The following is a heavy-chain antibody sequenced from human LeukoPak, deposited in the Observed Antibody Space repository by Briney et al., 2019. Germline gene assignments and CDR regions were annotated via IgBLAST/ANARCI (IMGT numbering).Heavy chain of an antibody. D-gene: IGHD3-22*01. CDR2: ITGSGGDT. CDR1: GFTFSSYA. Sequence: GGSLRLSCAASGFTFSSYAMNWARQAPGKGLEWVSTITGSGGDTYYADSVKGRFAISRDNSKNTLYLQMNSLRAEDTAIYYCAKDPYVGGGYHFDSWGQGSLVTVSS. V-gene: IGHV3-23*01. J-gene: IGHJ5*02. CDR3: AKDPYVGGGYHFDS.